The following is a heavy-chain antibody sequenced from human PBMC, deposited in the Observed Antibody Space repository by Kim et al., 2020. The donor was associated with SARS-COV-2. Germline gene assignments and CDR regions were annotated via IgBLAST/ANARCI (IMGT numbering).Heavy chain of an antibody. Sequence: PSLTSRVTISVDTSKNQFSLKRSSVTAADTAVYYCARGGVVVPAASPYDPWGQGTLVTVSS. J-gene: IGHJ5*02. D-gene: IGHD2-2*01. CDR3: ARGGVVVPAASPYDP. V-gene: IGHV4-59*09.